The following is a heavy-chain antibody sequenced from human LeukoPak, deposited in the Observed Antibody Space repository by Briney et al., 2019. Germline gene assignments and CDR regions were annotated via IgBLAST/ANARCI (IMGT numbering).Heavy chain of an antibody. V-gene: IGHV3-23*01. J-gene: IGHJ4*02. CDR1: GFTFSKYA. CDR3: TREGGFEEVVVAATLGY. CDR2: ISVSGGST. D-gene: IGHD2-15*01. Sequence: GGSLRLSCAASGFTFSKYAMTWVRQAPGKGLEWVSGISVSGGSTNYADSVKGRFTISRDNSKNTLYLQMNSLRAEDTAVYYCTREGGFEEVVVAATLGYWGQGTLVTVSS.